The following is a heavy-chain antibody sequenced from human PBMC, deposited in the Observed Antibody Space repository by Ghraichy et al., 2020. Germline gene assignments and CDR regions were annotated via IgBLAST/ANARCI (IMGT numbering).Heavy chain of an antibody. Sequence: GGSLRLSCAASGFTFSGYGMHWVRQAPGKGLEWVAVIWHDGSNEHYADSVKGRFTISRDNSKNTMYLQMNSLRAEDTAVYYCAREGGEAGVGGFDYWGQGTLVTVSS. CDR2: IWHDGSNE. CDR1: GFTFSGYG. V-gene: IGHV3-33*01. CDR3: AREGGEAGVGGFDY. D-gene: IGHD3-10*01. J-gene: IGHJ4*02.